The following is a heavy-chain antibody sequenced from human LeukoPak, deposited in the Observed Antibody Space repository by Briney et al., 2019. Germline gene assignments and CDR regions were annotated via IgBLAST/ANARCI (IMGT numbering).Heavy chain of an antibody. CDR3: AKTLYYYDSSGSGVTRSFDY. D-gene: IGHD3-22*01. J-gene: IGHJ4*02. CDR1: GFTFSSYS. V-gene: IGHV3-48*01. Sequence: GGSLRLSCAASGFTFSSYSMNWVRQAPGKGLEWLSYISSSSSTIYYADSVKGRFTISRDNAKNSLYLQMSSLRAEDTAVYYCAKTLYYYDSSGSGVTRSFDYWGQGTLVTVSS. CDR2: ISSSSSTI.